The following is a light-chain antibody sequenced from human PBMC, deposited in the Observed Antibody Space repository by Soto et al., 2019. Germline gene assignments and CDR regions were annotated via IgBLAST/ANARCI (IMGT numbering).Light chain of an antibody. Sequence: QSVLTQPASVSGSPGQSITISCTGTSSDVGSYNLVSWYQQHPGKAPKLMIYEGSKRPSGVSNRFSGSKSGNTASLTISGLQAEDEADYSCCSYAGSSTFYVYGSGTKVNVL. V-gene: IGLV2-23*01. J-gene: IGLJ1*01. CDR3: CSYAGSSTFYV. CDR2: EGS. CDR1: SSDVGSYNL.